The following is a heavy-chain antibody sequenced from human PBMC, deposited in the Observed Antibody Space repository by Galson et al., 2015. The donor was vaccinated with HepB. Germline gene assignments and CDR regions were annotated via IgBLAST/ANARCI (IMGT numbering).Heavy chain of an antibody. CDR2: INPDSGDT. Sequence: SVKVSCKASGYTFIGHYIHWVRQAPGQGLEWMGWINPDSGDTNYTQKFQGRVTMTRDTSIRAAYMELNRLTSDDTALYYCAKEQYGMGVWAQGTTVIVSS. CDR3: AKEQYGMGV. CDR1: GYTFIGHY. J-gene: IGHJ6*02. V-gene: IGHV1-2*02.